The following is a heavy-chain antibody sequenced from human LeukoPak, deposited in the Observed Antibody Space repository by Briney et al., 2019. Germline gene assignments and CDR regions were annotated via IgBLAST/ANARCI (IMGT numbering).Heavy chain of an antibody. CDR2: IIPIFGTA. V-gene: IGHV1-69*01. CDR1: GGTFSIYA. Sequence: ASVTVSSRASGGTFSIYAISWVRQAPGQGLEWMGGIIPIFGTANYAQKFQGRVTITADESTSTAYMELSSLRSEDTAVYYCARDPLYGDYVKYFDYWGQGTLVTVSS. J-gene: IGHJ4*02. D-gene: IGHD4-17*01. CDR3: ARDPLYGDYVKYFDY.